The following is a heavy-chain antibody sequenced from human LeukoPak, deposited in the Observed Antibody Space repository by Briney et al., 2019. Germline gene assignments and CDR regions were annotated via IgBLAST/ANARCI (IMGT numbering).Heavy chain of an antibody. D-gene: IGHD3-10*01. CDR2: ISGSGGST. CDR3: ANTYGSGSGTIDY. J-gene: IGHJ4*02. V-gene: IGHV3-23*01. CDR1: GFTFSSYS. Sequence: GGSLRLSCAASGFTFSSYSMHWVRQAPGKGLEWVSAISGSGGSTYYADSVKGRFTISRDNSKNTLYLQMNSLRAEDTAVYYCANTYGSGSGTIDYWGQGTLVTVSS.